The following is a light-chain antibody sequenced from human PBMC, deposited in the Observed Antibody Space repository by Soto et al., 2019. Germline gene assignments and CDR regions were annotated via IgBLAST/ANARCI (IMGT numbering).Light chain of an antibody. CDR2: DVN. J-gene: IGLJ2*01. CDR3: SSYTTSNTLV. Sequence: QSALTQPASVSGSPGQSITISCTGTSSDVGRYNYVSWYQQYPGKAPKLMIYDVNNRPSGVSNRFSGSKSGNTASLTISGLKAEDEADYYCSSYTTSNTLVFGGGTKLTVL. CDR1: SSDVGRYNY. V-gene: IGLV2-14*03.